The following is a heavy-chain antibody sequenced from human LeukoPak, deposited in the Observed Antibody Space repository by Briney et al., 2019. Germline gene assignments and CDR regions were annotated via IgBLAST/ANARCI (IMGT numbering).Heavy chain of an antibody. CDR1: EYTFTRYY. V-gene: IGHV1-2*02. D-gene: IGHD6-19*01. Sequence: ASVTVSCTASEYTFTRYYMHWVRQAPGQGLEWMGWINPNTGGTNYAQKFQGRVTMTRDTSITTAYMELRSLEYDDTAVYYCAKDFRDQWLVNAFHIWGQGTMVTVSS. J-gene: IGHJ3*02. CDR3: AKDFRDQWLVNAFHI. CDR2: INPNTGGT.